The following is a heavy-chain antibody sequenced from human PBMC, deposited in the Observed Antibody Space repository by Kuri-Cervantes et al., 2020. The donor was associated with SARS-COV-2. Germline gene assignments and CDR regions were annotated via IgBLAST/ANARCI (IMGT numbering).Heavy chain of an antibody. V-gene: IGHV1-46*01. CDR2: INPSGSST. J-gene: IGHJ4*02. Sequence: ASVKVSCKASGYTFTSHYIDWVRQSPGQGLEWMGIINPSGSSTNYAQKFQGRVTMTRDTSTGTVYMELSSLRSEDTAVYYCATDLRTPDDYWGQGTLVTVSS. CDR1: GYTFTSHY. CDR3: ATDLRTPDDY. D-gene: IGHD1-1*01.